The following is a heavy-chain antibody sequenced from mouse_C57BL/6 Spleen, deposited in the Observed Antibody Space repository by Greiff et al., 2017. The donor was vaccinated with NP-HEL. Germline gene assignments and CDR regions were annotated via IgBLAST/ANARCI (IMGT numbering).Heavy chain of an antibody. CDR2: IHPNSGST. J-gene: IGHJ4*01. CDR1: GYTFTSYW. D-gene: IGHD4-1*01. Sequence: QVQLQQSGAELVKPGASVKLSCKASGYTFTSYWMHWVKQRPGQGLEWIGMIHPNSGSTNYNEKFKSKATLTVDKSSSTAYMQLSSLTSEDSAVYYCARSNWDAYYYAMDYWGQGTSVTVSS. CDR3: ARSNWDAYYYAMDY. V-gene: IGHV1-64*01.